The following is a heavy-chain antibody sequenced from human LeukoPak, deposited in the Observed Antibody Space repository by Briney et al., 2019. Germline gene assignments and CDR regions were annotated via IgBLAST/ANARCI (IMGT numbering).Heavy chain of an antibody. CDR1: GGSISSYY. V-gene: IGHV4-59*01. CDR2: IYYSGST. CDR3: ARDRGDGYDYFWDY. Sequence: PSETLSLTCTVSGGSISSYYWSWIRQPPGKGLEWIGYIYYSGSTSYNPSLKSRVTISVDTSKNQFSLRLSSVTAADTAVYYCARDRGDGYDYFWDYWGQGTLVTVSS. D-gene: IGHD5-12*01. J-gene: IGHJ4*02.